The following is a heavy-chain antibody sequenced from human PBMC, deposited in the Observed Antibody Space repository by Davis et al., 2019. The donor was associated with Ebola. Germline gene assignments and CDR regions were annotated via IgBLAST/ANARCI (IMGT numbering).Heavy chain of an antibody. Sequence: MPSETLSLTCAVYGGSFSGYYWGWIRQPPGKGLEWIGNVFYSGRTYYNPSVKSRVTISIDTSNNQFSLRLRSVTAADTAVYYCARLSFSIAVAGGGYYFDYWGQGTLVTVSS. CDR1: GGSFSGYY. D-gene: IGHD6-19*01. CDR3: ARLSFSIAVAGGGYYFDY. J-gene: IGHJ4*02. V-gene: IGHV4-34*12. CDR2: VFYSGRT.